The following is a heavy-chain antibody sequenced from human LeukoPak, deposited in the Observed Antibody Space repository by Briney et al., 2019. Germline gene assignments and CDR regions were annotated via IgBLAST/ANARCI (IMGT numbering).Heavy chain of an antibody. V-gene: IGHV3-48*01. CDR3: ARDRDDQLLSGYFDS. J-gene: IGHJ4*02. CDR1: GFTFSTYS. CDR2: ISSSSSTI. Sequence: GGSLRLSCAASGFTFSTYSMNWVRQAPGKALEGVSYISSSSSTIYYADSVKGRFTIYRDNANNSLYLQMNSLRVEDTAVYYCARDRDDQLLSGYFDSWGQGTLVTVSS. D-gene: IGHD2-2*01.